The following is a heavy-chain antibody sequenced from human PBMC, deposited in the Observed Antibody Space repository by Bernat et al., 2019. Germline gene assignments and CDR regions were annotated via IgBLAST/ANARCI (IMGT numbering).Heavy chain of an antibody. CDR3: AKDRHPPYDYDSSGYYDY. CDR1: GFTFSSYA. CDR2: ISGSGGST. V-gene: IGHV3-23*04. D-gene: IGHD3-22*01. Sequence: EVQLVESGGGLVQPGGSLRLSCAASGFTFSSYAMSWVRQAPGKGLEWVSAISGSGGSTYYADSVKGRFTISRDNSKNTLYLKMNSLRAEDTAVYYYAKDRHPPYDYDSSGYYDYWGQGTLVTVSS. J-gene: IGHJ4*02.